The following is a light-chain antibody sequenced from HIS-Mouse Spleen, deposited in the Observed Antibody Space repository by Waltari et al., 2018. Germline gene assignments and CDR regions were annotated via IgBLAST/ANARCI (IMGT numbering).Light chain of an antibody. CDR2: EGS. Sequence: QSALTQPASVSGSPGQSITISCTGTSSYVGRYNLVSWYQQHPGKAPKLMIYEGSKRPSGVSNRFSGSKSGNTASLTISGLQAEDEADYYCCSYAGSSTWVFGGGTKLTVL. J-gene: IGLJ3*02. CDR1: SSYVGRYNL. V-gene: IGLV2-23*01. CDR3: CSYAGSSTWV.